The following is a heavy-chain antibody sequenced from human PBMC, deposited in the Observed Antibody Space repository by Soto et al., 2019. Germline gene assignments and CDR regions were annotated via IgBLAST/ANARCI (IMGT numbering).Heavy chain of an antibody. Sequence: SQTLPLTCAISGDSVSSNSAAWNWIRQSPSGGLEWLGRTYYRSKWYNDYAVSVKSRITINPDTSKNQFSLQLNSVTPEDTAVYYCARDLRGAAAGTSVRWFDPWGQGTLVT. CDR1: GDSVSSNSAA. CDR2: TYYRSKWYN. D-gene: IGHD6-13*01. CDR3: ARDLRGAAAGTSVRWFDP. J-gene: IGHJ5*02. V-gene: IGHV6-1*01.